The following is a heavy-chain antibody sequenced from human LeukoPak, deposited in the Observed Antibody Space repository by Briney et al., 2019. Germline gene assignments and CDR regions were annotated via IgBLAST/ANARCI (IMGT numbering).Heavy chain of an antibody. V-gene: IGHV4-59*01. CDR2: IYYSGST. Sequence: SETLSLTCTVSGGSISSYYWSWIRQPPGKGLEWIGYIYYSGSTNYNPSLKSQVTISVDTSKNQFSLKLSSVTAADTAVYYCARHGYYDSSGYYFFSPHWYFDLWGRGTLVTVSS. CDR3: ARHGYYDSSGYYFFSPHWYFDL. CDR1: GGSISSYY. J-gene: IGHJ2*01. D-gene: IGHD3-22*01.